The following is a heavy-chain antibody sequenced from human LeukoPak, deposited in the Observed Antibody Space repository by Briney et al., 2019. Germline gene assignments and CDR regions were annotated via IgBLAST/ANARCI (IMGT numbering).Heavy chain of an antibody. V-gene: IGHV1-46*01. D-gene: IGHD6-13*01. CDR2: INPSGGST. Sequence: ASVNVSCKASGYTFTSYYMHWVRQAPGQGLEWMGIINPSGGSTSYAQKFQGRVTITADKSTSTAYMELSSLRSEDTAVYYCARGGAAGAFDYWGQGTLVTVSS. CDR3: ARGGAAGAFDY. J-gene: IGHJ4*02. CDR1: GYTFTSYY.